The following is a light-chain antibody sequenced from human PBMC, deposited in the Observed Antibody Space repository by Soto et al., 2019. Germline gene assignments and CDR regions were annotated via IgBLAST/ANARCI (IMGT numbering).Light chain of an antibody. Sequence: EIVLTQSPGTLSLSPGERATLSCRASQSVSSSYLAWYQQKPGQAPRLLIHGASRRATGIPDRFSGSGSGTDFTLTISRLEPEDFGVYYCQHFGPTLGFTFGQGTRLDIK. J-gene: IGKJ5*01. CDR2: GAS. V-gene: IGKV3-20*01. CDR3: QHFGPTLGFT. CDR1: QSVSSSY.